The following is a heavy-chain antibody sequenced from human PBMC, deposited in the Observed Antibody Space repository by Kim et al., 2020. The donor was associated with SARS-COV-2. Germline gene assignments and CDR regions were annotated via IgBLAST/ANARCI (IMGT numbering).Heavy chain of an antibody. Sequence: GGSPRLSCAASRFTFSDYYMNWIRQAPGKGLEWVSYISSASNYTNYADSVKGRFTISRDNAKNSLYLQMNSLRAEDTAVYYCAREDLAGEDAFDIWGQGTMVTVSS. CDR2: ISSASNYT. V-gene: IGHV3-11*06. CDR3: AREDLAGEDAFDI. D-gene: IGHD3-16*01. CDR1: RFTFSDYY. J-gene: IGHJ3*02.